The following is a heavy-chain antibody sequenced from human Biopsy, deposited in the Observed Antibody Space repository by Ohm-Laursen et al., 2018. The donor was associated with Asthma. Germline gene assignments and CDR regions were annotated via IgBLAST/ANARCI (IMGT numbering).Heavy chain of an antibody. V-gene: IGHV3-9*01. D-gene: IGHD3-22*01. CDR1: GFSFDDCA. J-gene: IGHJ4*01. CDR2: ISWNSGNI. CDR3: AKSADYYDSTDYLDF. Sequence: SLRLSCTASGFSFDDCAMHWVRQAPGKGLEWVSSISWNSGNIDYADSVKGRFTISRDNAKNSLYLQMQSLRPEDTAFYYCAKSADYYDSTDYLDFWGRGTLVAVSS.